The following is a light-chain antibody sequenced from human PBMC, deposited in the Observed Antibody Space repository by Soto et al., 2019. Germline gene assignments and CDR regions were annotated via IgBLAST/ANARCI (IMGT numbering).Light chain of an antibody. Sequence: DIQMTQSPSSLSASVGDRVTITCRAGQSISTYITWYQQKPGKSPHLLIYDASSLHRGVPSRFSGSASVKDCTLTVSILQPEDFATYYCQQTGRIPWTFGQGTKVDI. CDR2: DAS. J-gene: IGKJ1*01. CDR3: QQTGRIPWT. CDR1: QSISTY. V-gene: IGKV1-39*01.